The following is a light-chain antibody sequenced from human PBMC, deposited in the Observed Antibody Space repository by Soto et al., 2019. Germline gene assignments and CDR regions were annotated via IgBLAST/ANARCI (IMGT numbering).Light chain of an antibody. Sequence: DIQMTQYPSSLSASVGDRVTIACQASEDINNYLSWFQQKPGKAPKLLIYDASKLEAGVPSRFSGSASGADFTFTISSLEAEDIATYFCQQYDDLPYTFGQGTKLEIK. CDR1: EDINNY. V-gene: IGKV1-33*01. CDR3: QQYDDLPYT. J-gene: IGKJ2*01. CDR2: DAS.